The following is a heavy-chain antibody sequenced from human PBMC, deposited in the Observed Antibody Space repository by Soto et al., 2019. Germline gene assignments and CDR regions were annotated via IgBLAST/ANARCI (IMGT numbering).Heavy chain of an antibody. J-gene: IGHJ4*02. V-gene: IGHV1-8*01. CDR2: MNTNTGNT. CDR1: GYTFTEFE. Sequence: QVLLVQSGADVKKPGASVKVSCQTSGYTFTEFEITWVRQAPGQGLEGMGGMNTNTGNTGYAQKFQGRVTMTRDTSISTAYMELRRLRSEDTAVYYCARVVRFFGGHAGYWGQGTLVTVSS. D-gene: IGHD3-3*01. CDR3: ARVVRFFGGHAGY.